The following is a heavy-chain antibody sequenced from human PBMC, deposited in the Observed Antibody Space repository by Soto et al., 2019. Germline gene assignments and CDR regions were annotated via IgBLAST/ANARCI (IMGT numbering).Heavy chain of an antibody. D-gene: IGHD3-10*01. Sequence: SETLSLTWAVYGGSFSCYYWSWIRQPPGKGLEWIGEINHSGSTNYNPSLKSRVTISVDTSKNQFSLKLSSVTAADTAVYYCASAPRFGELLYNWFDPWGQGTLVTVSS. V-gene: IGHV4-34*01. J-gene: IGHJ5*02. CDR2: INHSGST. CDR3: ASAPRFGELLYNWFDP. CDR1: GGSFSCYY.